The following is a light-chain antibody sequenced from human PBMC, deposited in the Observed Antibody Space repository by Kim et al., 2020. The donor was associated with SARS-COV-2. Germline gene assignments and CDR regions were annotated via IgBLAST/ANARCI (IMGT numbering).Light chain of an antibody. V-gene: IGKV3-20*01. J-gene: IGKJ5*01. CDR1: QSVTSDY. Sequence: IVLTQSPGTLSLSPGERATLSCRASQSVTSDYLAWYQQKPGQAPRLLIYGASSRATGIPHRFSGSGSWTDFTLTISSLEPEDSAVYYCQQYGSSQITFGQGTRLEIK. CDR3: QQYGSSQIT. CDR2: GAS.